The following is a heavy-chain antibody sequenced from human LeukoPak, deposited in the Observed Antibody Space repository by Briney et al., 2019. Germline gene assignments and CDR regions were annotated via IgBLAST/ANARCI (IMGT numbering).Heavy chain of an antibody. D-gene: IGHD3-22*01. Sequence: GGSLRLSCAASGFTFSDYYMSWIRQAPGKGLEWVSYISSSGSTIYYADSVKGRFTISRDNAKNSLYLQMNSLRAEDTAVYYCAGDLYYYDSSGYPPFYWGQGTLVTVSS. CDR2: ISSSGSTI. V-gene: IGHV3-11*01. CDR1: GFTFSDYY. J-gene: IGHJ4*02. CDR3: AGDLYYYDSSGYPPFY.